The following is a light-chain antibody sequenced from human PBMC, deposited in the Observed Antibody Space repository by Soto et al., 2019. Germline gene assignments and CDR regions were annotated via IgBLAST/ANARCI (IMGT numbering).Light chain of an antibody. V-gene: IGKV1-39*01. J-gene: IGKJ1*01. CDR2: SAS. CDR1: QSVSAF. Sequence: DIQMTQSPSSLSASVGDRVTITCRASQSVSAFLNWYRHKPGKAPELLIFSASSLQLGVPSRFSGRGSGTAFTLTITSLQPEDFATYYCQQTYSPPGTFGQGTKVEIK. CDR3: QQTYSPPGT.